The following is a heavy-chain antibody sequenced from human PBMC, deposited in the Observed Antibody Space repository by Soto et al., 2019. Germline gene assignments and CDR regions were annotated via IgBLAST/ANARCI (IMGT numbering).Heavy chain of an antibody. CDR3: TTDDPINRN. J-gene: IGHJ4*02. CDR2: IKSKTDGGTT. Sequence: GGSLRLSCGAFGFTFSNAWMSWVRQAPGKGLEWVGRIKSKTDGGTTDYAAPAKGRFTISRDDSKNTLYLQMNSLKTEDTGVYYCTTDDPINRNWGQGTLVTVSS. CDR1: GFTFSNAW. V-gene: IGHV3-15*01.